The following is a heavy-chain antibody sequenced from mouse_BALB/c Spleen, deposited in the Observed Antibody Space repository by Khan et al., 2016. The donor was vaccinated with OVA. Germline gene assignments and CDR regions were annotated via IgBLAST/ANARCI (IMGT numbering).Heavy chain of an antibody. CDR3: IRVPERPGDALDY. Sequence: VQLKQSGTVLARPGASVMMSCKASGYSFSSYWMHWIKQRPGQGLEWIGAIYPGNTDATYNQKLKGRAKLTAVTSASTAYMELSSLTNADSAVYDCIRVPERPGDALDYWGQGTSVTVSS. CDR2: IYPGNTDA. V-gene: IGHV1-5*01. CDR1: GYSFSSYW. J-gene: IGHJ4*01.